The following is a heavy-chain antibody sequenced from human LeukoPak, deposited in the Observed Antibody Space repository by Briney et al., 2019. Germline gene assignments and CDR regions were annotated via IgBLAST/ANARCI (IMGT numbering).Heavy chain of an antibody. CDR2: ICTSGST. V-gene: IGHV4-4*07. D-gene: IGHD3-22*01. CDR1: GGSIGSHY. Sequence: SETLSLTCTVSGGSIGSHYWTWIRQTPGKGLEWIGHICTSGSTNYNPSLKSRVTMSVDTSNNEFSLKLNSVTAADTAVYYCARTYDSPGYYSPDYYYMDVWGKGTTVTISS. J-gene: IGHJ6*03. CDR3: ARTYDSPGYYSPDYYYMDV.